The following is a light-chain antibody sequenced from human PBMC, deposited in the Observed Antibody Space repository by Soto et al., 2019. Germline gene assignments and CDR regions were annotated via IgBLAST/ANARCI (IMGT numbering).Light chain of an antibody. V-gene: IGKV3-20*01. Sequence: EIVLTQSPGTLSLSPGERATLSCRASQSVSSSYLAWYQQKPGQAPRPLIYGASSRATGIPDRFSGSGSGTDFTLTISRLEPEDFAVYYCQHYGSSPLTFGQGTKVEIK. J-gene: IGKJ1*01. CDR3: QHYGSSPLT. CDR1: QSVSSSY. CDR2: GAS.